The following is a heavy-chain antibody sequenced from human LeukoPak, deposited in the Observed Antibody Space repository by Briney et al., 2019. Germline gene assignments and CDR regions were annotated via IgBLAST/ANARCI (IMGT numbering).Heavy chain of an antibody. Sequence: ASETLSLTCTVSGGSISSYYWSWIRQPPGKRLEWIGYIYYSGSTNYNPSLKSRVTISVDTSKNQFSLKLSSVTAADTAVYYCARMTATVTTKTFDYWGQGTLVTVSS. CDR2: IYYSGST. J-gene: IGHJ4*02. D-gene: IGHD4-17*01. CDR3: ARMTATVTTKTFDY. CDR1: GGSISSYY. V-gene: IGHV4-59*01.